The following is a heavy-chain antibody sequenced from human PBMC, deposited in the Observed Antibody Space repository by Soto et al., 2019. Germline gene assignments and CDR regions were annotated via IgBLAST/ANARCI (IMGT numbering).Heavy chain of an antibody. CDR2: ISYDGSNK. V-gene: IGHV3-30*18. CDR1: GFTFSSYG. CDR3: AKDLREAAAGTTLNPFDY. Sequence: GGSLRLSCAASGFTFSSYGMHWVRQAPGKGLEWVAVISYDGSNKYYADSVKGRFTISRDNSKNTLYLQMNSLRAEDTAVYYCAKDLREAAAGTTLNPFDYWGQGTLVTVSS. J-gene: IGHJ4*02. D-gene: IGHD6-13*01.